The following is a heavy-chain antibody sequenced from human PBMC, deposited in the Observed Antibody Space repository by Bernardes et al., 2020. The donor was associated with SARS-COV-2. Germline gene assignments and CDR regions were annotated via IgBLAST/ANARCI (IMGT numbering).Heavy chain of an antibody. Sequence: SETLSLTCAVYGGSFSGYYWSWIRQPPGKGLEWIGEINHSGSTNYNPSLKSRVTISVDTSKNQFSLKLSSVTAADTAVYYCARGRGVYGSGSYYFDYWGQGTLVTVSS. CDR3: ARGRGVYGSGSYYFDY. J-gene: IGHJ4*02. CDR1: GGSFSGYY. D-gene: IGHD3-10*01. CDR2: INHSGST. V-gene: IGHV4-34*01.